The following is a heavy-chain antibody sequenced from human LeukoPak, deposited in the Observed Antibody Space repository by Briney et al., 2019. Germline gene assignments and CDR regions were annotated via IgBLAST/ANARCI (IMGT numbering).Heavy chain of an antibody. CDR1: GFTFSSYG. V-gene: IGHV3-30*02. CDR2: IRYDGSNK. D-gene: IGHD6-19*01. J-gene: IGHJ4*02. Sequence: GGSLSLSCAASGFTFSSYGMHWVRQAPGKGLEWVAFIRYDGSNKYYADSVKGRFTISRDNSKNTLYLQMNSLRAEDTAVYYCAKARGQWLVDFDYWRQGTLVTVSS. CDR3: AKARGQWLVDFDY.